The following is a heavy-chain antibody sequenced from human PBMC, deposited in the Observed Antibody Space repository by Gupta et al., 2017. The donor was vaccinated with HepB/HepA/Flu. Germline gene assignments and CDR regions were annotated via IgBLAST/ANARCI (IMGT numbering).Heavy chain of an antibody. Sequence: EVQLLESGGGLEQPGGSLRLSCAASGFTFNKFAMNWVRHAPGKGLDGVAVTTPSVIIFNYADSVTGRSTSYCDTSNDTPSTLTNSLRAEDAAVDYCFKADNDSMYSSFLGWG. J-gene: IGHJ6*01. D-gene: IGHD2-8*01. CDR2: TTPSVIIF. CDR3: FKADNDSMYSSFLG. CDR1: GFTFNKFA. V-gene: IGHV3-23*01.